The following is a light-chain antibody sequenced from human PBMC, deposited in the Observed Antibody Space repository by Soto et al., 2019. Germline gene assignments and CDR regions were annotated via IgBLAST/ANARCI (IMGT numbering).Light chain of an antibody. V-gene: IGLV2-11*01. J-gene: IGLJ2*01. CDR3: CSYAGSNTLV. Sequence: QSALTQPRSVSGSPGQSVALSCTGTTSDVGDYNYVSWYQQHPGKAPKLMIYDVSELPSGVPDRFSGSKSGNTASLTISGLQAEDEADYHCCSYAGSNTLVFGGWTKLTV. CDR1: TSDVGDYNY. CDR2: DVS.